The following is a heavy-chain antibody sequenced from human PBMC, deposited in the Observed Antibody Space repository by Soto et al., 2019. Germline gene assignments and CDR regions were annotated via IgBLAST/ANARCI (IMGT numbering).Heavy chain of an antibody. CDR2: MNPNSGNT. V-gene: IGHV1-8*01. CDR1: GYTFTSYD. D-gene: IGHD3-22*01. J-gene: IGHJ4*02. CDR3: ARGCRISRLPRDSSGYYYFDY. Sequence: QVQLVQSGAEVTKPGASVKVSCKASGYTFTSYDINWVRQATRQGLEWMGWMNPNSGNTGYAQESRGRVTMTRNQSMRTAYMELGSLRSEDPAVYYCARGCRISRLPRDSSGYYYFDYWGEGTLVTVSS.